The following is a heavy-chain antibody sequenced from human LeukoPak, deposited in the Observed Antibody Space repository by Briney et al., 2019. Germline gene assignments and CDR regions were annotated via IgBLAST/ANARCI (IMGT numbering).Heavy chain of an antibody. V-gene: IGHV3-21*01. CDR1: GFTFSSYS. J-gene: IGHJ4*02. Sequence: GGSLRLSCVASGFTFSSYSMTWVRQAPGKGLEWVSSISSSSRYIYYADSLKGRFTISRDNAKNSLYLQMNSLRVEDTAVYYCARVREAAAFDYWGQGTLVTVSS. D-gene: IGHD6-13*01. CDR3: ARVREAAAFDY. CDR2: ISSSSRYI.